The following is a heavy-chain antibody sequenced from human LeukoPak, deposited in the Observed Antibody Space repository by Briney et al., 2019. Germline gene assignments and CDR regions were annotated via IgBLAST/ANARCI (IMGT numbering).Heavy chain of an antibody. V-gene: IGHV3-64D*09. Sequence: GGSLRLSCSASGFTLSRYAMHWVRQAPGKGLEYVSGISGNGGNTYYADSVKGRFTISRDNSKNALYLQMSSLRVEDTAVYYCVKLSSRVSQTIDYWGQGTLVTVSS. J-gene: IGHJ4*02. CDR2: ISGNGGNT. CDR1: GFTLSRYA. D-gene: IGHD6-13*01. CDR3: VKLSSRVSQTIDY.